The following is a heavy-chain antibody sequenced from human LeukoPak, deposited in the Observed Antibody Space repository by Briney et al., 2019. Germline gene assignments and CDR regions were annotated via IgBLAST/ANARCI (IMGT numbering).Heavy chain of an antibody. CDR3: ARGNSGYDLYCFDY. V-gene: IGHV1-8*01. CDR2: MNPNGGNT. J-gene: IGHJ4*02. CDR1: GYTFTSYD. Sequence: ASVKVSCRASGYTFTSYDINWVRQATGQGLEWMGWMNPNGGNTGYAQKFQGRVTMTRNTSISTAYMELSSLRSEDTAVYYCARGNSGYDLYCFDYWGQGTLVTVSS. D-gene: IGHD5-12*01.